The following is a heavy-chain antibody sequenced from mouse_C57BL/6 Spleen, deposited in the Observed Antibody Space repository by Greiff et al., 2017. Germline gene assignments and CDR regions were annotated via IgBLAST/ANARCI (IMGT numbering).Heavy chain of an antibody. CDR1: GYSFPSYY. CDR2: IYPGSGNT. D-gene: IGHD2-3*01. J-gene: IGHJ4*01. Sequence: VQLQQSGPELVKPGASVKISCKASGYSFPSYYIHWVKQRPGQGLEWIGWIYPGSGNTKYNEKFKGKATLTADTSSSTAYMQLSSLTSEDSAVYYCARSRDGYLGAMDYWGQGTSVTVSS. V-gene: IGHV1-66*01. CDR3: ARSRDGYLGAMDY.